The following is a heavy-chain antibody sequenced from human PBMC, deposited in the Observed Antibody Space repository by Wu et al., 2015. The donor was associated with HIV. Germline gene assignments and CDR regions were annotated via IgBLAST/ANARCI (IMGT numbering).Heavy chain of an antibody. V-gene: IGHV1-18*01. CDR3: ARDQGRLYCSGGSCYSNN. CDR1: GYTFNRYG. D-gene: IGHD2-15*01. J-gene: IGHJ4*02. CDR2: ISAYNGNT. Sequence: QVQLVQSGAEVRKPGASVKVSCKASGYTFNRYGISWVRQAPGQGLEWMGWISAYNGNTNYAQKLQGRVTMTTDTSTSTAYMELRSLRSDDTAVYYCARDQGRLYCSGGSCYSNNWGQGTLVTVSS.